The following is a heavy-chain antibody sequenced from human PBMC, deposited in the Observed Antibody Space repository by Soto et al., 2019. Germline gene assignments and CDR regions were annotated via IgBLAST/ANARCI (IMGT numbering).Heavy chain of an antibody. CDR2: INHSGST. J-gene: IGHJ5*02. D-gene: IGHD3-9*01. CDR3: ARHHYDILTGPGWFDP. Sequence: PSETLSLTCAVYGGSFSGYYWSWIRQPPGKGLEWIGEINHSGSTNYNPSLKSRVTISVDNSKNTLYLQMNSLRAEDTAVYYCARHHYDILTGPGWFDPWGQGTLVTVSS. CDR1: GGSFSGYY. V-gene: IGHV4-34*01.